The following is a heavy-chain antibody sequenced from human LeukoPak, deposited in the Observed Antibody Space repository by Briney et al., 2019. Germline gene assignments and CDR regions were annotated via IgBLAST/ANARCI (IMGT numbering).Heavy chain of an antibody. D-gene: IGHD3-22*01. J-gene: IGHJ3*01. Sequence: SVKDSCKASGDTFSSYAISWLRQAPGQRLEWMGGIIPILGTTNYAQKFQGRVTITADESTSTLYMELRSLRSEDTAIYYCARDDYYDSSAYRENPFDVWGQGTLVTVSS. CDR3: ARDDYYDSSAYRENPFDV. V-gene: IGHV1-69*13. CDR2: IIPILGTT. CDR1: GDTFSSYA.